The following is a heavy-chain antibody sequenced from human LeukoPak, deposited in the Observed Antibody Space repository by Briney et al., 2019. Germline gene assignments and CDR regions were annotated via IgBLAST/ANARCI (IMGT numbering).Heavy chain of an antibody. CDR1: GYTFTIYG. CDR3: ARDRGGYDLVPSDY. J-gene: IGHJ4*02. V-gene: IGHV1-18*01. CDR2: ISAYNGNT. Sequence: ASVKVSCKASGYTFTIYGISWVRQAPGQGLEWMGWISAYNGNTNYAQKLQGRVTMTTDTSTSTAYMELRSLRSDDTAVYYCARDRGGYDLVPSDYWGQGTLVTVSS. D-gene: IGHD5-12*01.